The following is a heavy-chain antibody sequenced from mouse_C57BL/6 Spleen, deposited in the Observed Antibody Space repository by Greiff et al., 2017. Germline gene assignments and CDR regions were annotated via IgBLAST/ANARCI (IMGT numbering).Heavy chain of an antibody. Sequence: VQLKESGAELVKPGASVKLSCTASGFNIKDYYMHWVKQRTEQGLEWIGRIDPEDGETKYAPKFQGKATITADTSSNTAYRQLSSLTSEDTAVYYCASTMITKVYFDYWGQGTTLTVSS. V-gene: IGHV14-2*01. J-gene: IGHJ2*01. CDR2: IDPEDGET. CDR1: GFNIKDYY. CDR3: ASTMITKVYFDY. D-gene: IGHD2-4*01.